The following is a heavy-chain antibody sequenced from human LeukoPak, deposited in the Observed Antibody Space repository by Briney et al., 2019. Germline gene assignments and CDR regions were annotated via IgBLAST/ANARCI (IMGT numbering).Heavy chain of an antibody. CDR2: ISGSGGST. V-gene: IGHV3-23*01. J-gene: IGHJ6*02. CDR3: AKGGVPATYYYGMDV. CDR1: GFTFSSYA. Sequence: PGGSLRLSCAASGFTFSSYAMSWVRQAPGKGLEWVSAISGSGGSTYYADSVKGRFTISRDNSKNTLYLQMNSLRAEDTAVYYCAKGGVPATYYYGMDVWGQGTTVTVSS.